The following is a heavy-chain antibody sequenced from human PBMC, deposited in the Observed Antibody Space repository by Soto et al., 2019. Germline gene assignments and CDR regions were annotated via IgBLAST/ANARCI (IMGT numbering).Heavy chain of an antibody. Sequence: SETLSLTCAVYGGSFSGYYWSWIRQPPGKGLEWIGEINHSGSTNYNPSLKSRVTISVDTSKNQFSLKLGSVTAADTAVYYCARVQQLVPYYYYYGMDVWGQGTTVTVSS. CDR3: ARVQQLVPYYYYYGMDV. CDR1: GGSFSGYY. CDR2: INHSGST. J-gene: IGHJ6*02. V-gene: IGHV4-34*01. D-gene: IGHD6-13*01.